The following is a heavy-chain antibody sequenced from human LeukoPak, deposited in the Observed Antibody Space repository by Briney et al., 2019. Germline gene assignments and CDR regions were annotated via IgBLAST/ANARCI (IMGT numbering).Heavy chain of an antibody. CDR2: IYYSGST. Sequence: SQTLSLTCTVSGGSISSGGYYWSWIRQHPGKGLEWIGYIYYSGSTYYNPSLRSRVTISVDTSKNQFSLKLSSVTAADTAVYYCAGVQTGTTVWFDPWGQGTLVTVSS. J-gene: IGHJ5*02. D-gene: IGHD1-7*01. CDR3: AGVQTGTTVWFDP. CDR1: GGSISSGGYY. V-gene: IGHV4-31*03.